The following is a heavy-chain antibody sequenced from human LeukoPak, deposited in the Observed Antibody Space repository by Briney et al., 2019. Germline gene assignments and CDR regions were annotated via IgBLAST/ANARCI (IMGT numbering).Heavy chain of an antibody. Sequence: SETLSLTCTVSGGSISSYYWSWIRKPPGKGLEWIGYIYYSGSTNYNPSLKSRVTISVDTSKNQFSLKLSSVTAADTAVYYCARVMAMAGRDAFDIWGQGTMVTVSS. J-gene: IGHJ3*02. CDR2: IYYSGST. D-gene: IGHD6-19*01. CDR3: ARVMAMAGRDAFDI. CDR1: GGSISSYY. V-gene: IGHV4-59*01.